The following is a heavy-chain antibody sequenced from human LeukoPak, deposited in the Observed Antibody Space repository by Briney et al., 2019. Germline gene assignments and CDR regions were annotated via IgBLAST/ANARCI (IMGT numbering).Heavy chain of an antibody. CDR3: ARAPLDRNFDY. V-gene: IGHV4-34*01. Sequence: SETLSLTCAVYGGSFSGYYWSWIRQPPGKGLEWIGEINHSGSTNYNPPLKSRVTISVDTSKNQFSLKLSSVTAADTAVYYCARAPLDRNFDYWGQGTLVTVSS. CDR1: GGSFSGYY. J-gene: IGHJ4*02. D-gene: IGHD1-14*01. CDR2: INHSGST.